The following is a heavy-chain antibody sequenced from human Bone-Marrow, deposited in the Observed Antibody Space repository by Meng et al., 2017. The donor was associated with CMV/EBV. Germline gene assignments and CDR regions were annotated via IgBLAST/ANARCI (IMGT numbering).Heavy chain of an antibody. J-gene: IGHJ3*01. D-gene: IGHD2-21*02. CDR1: GFTFSSYA. CDR2: ISYDGSNK. V-gene: IGHV3-30-3*01. CDR3: ASFGLIVVVTSLEVRN. Sequence: GESLKISCAASGFTFSSYAMHWVRQAPGKGLEWVAVISYDGSNKYYADSVKGRFTISRDNSKNTLYLQMNSLRAEDTAVYYCASFGLIVVVTSLEVRNWGQWKMVTVAS.